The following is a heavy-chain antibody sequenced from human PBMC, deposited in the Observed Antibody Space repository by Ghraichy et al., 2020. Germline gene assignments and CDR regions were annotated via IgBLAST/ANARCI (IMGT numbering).Heavy chain of an antibody. CDR2: IYYSGST. J-gene: IGHJ4*02. CDR1: GGSISSYY. CDR3: ARAFTGTTHFDY. Sequence: ESLNISCTVSGGSISSYYWSWIRQPPGKGLEWIGYIYYSGSTNYNPSLKSRVTISVDTSKNQFSLKLSSVTAADTAVYYCARAFTGTTHFDYWGQGTLVTVSS. V-gene: IGHV4-59*01. D-gene: IGHD1-1*01.